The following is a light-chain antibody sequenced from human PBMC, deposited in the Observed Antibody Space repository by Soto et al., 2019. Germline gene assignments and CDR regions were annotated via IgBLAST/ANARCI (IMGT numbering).Light chain of an antibody. Sequence: QSVLTQPPSVSGPPGQRVTISCTGRSSNIGAGYDVHWYQQLPGTAPKLLIYGNSNRPSGGPDRFSGSKSGTSASLAITGLQAEDEDDYYCQSYDSSLSGYVVFGGGTKLTVL. CDR3: QSYDSSLSGYVV. CDR1: SSNIGAGYD. J-gene: IGLJ2*01. V-gene: IGLV1-40*01. CDR2: GNS.